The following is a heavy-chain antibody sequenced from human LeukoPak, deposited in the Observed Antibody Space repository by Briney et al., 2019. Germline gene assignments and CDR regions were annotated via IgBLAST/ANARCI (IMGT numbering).Heavy chain of an antibody. CDR2: MDLDGTEK. J-gene: IGHJ3*02. D-gene: IGHD5-18*01. V-gene: IGHV3-7*05. Sequence: GGSLRLSCAASGYTFSTYWMSWVRQAPGKGLEWVANMDLDGTEKNYVDSVKGRFTISRDNAKNLPYVQMNSLRAEDTAVYYCAGDRGYSTFDIWGQGTMVTVSS. CDR1: GYTFSTYW. CDR3: AGDRGYSTFDI.